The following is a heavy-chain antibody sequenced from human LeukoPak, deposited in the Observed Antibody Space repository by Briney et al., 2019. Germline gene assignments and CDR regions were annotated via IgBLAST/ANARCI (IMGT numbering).Heavy chain of an antibody. J-gene: IGHJ4*02. D-gene: IGHD6-19*01. CDR2: IKPDGSQG. Sequence: PGGSLRLSCAASGFIFRSSWMSWVRQAPGRGLEWVANIKPDGSQGYYVDSVKGRFTISRDNAKNSLYLQMNSLRAEDTAVYYCARVMYNHGWYPDYFDYWAREPWSPSPQ. CDR1: GFIFRSSW. V-gene: IGHV3-7*01. CDR3: ARVMYNHGWYPDYFDY.